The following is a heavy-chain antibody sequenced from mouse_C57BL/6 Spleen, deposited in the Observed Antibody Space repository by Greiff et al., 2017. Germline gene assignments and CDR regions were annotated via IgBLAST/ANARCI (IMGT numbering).Heavy chain of an antibody. Sequence: EVQLVESGPELVKPGASVKIPCKASGYTFTDYNMDWVKQSHGKSLEWIGDINPNNGGTIYNQKFKGKATLTVDKSSSTAYMELRSLTSEDTAVYYCARNRLYYGSSYWYFDVWGTGTTVTVSS. CDR1: GYTFTDYN. V-gene: IGHV1-18*01. J-gene: IGHJ1*03. CDR2: INPNNGGT. D-gene: IGHD1-1*01. CDR3: ARNRLYYGSSYWYFDV.